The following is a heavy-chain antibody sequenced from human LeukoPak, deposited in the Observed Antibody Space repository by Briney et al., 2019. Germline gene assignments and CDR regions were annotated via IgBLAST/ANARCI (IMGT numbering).Heavy chain of an antibody. D-gene: IGHD2-15*01. Sequence: PGGFLRLSCAASGFTFSSYDMHWVRQATGKGLEWVSAIGTAGDTYYPGSVKGRFTISRENAKNSLYLQMNSLRAGDTAVYYCARALYCSGGSCFYYFDYWGQGTLVTVSS. J-gene: IGHJ4*02. CDR2: IGTAGDT. CDR3: ARALYCSGGSCFYYFDY. V-gene: IGHV3-13*01. CDR1: GFTFSSYD.